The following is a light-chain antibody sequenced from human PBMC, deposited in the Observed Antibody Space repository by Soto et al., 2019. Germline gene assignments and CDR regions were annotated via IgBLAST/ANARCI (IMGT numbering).Light chain of an antibody. V-gene: IGLV2-14*03. CDR1: SSDVGAYNY. CDR2: DVT. CDR3: SSYTTSSTQV. J-gene: IGLJ2*01. Sequence: QSALTQPASVSGSPGQSIAISCTGTSSDVGAYNYVSWYQQHPGKAPKLMIYDVTNRASGVSNRFSGSKSGDTASLTISGLQAEDEADYYCSSYTTSSTQVFGGGTKVTDL.